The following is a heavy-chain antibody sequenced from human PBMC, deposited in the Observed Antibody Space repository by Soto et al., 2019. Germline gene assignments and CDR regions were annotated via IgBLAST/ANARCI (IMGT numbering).Heavy chain of an antibody. D-gene: IGHD6-19*01. V-gene: IGHV2-5*02. CDR3: AHRRDTSGWYYFDD. CDR1: GFSLNSSGVG. CDR2: IYWDDDK. J-gene: IGHJ4*02. Sequence: QITLKESGPTLVKPTQTLTLTCTFSGFSLNSSGVGVGWIRQPPGKALEWLALIYWDDDKRYSPSLKSRLTITRDASKDQVVLTMTSIDPVDTATYYCAHRRDTSGWYYFDDWGQGTLVTVSS.